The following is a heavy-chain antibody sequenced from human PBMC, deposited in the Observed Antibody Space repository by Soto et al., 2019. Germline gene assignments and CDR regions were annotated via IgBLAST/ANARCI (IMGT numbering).Heavy chain of an antibody. J-gene: IGHJ4*02. CDR1: GFTFSSYW. Sequence: GGSLRLSCAASGFTFSSYWMHWVRQAPGKGLVWVSRINSDGSSTSYADSVKGRFTISRDNAKNTLYLQMNSLRADDTGVYYCARRPENFWSGYPEAFDYWGPGTLVTVSS. CDR2: INSDGSST. D-gene: IGHD3-3*01. V-gene: IGHV3-74*01. CDR3: ARRPENFWSGYPEAFDY.